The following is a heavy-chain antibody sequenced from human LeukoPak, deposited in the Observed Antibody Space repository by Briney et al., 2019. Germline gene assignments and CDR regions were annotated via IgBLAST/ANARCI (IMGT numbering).Heavy chain of an antibody. CDR1: GFIVSSNY. Sequence: PGGSLRLSCAASGFIVSSNYMSWVRQVPGKGLEWVSIIHSGGITYYADSLKGRFTISRDDAKNSLYLQMNSLRAEDTAIYFCAREPTVTTSGYWGQGTLVTVSS. CDR3: AREPTVTTSGY. V-gene: IGHV3-53*01. D-gene: IGHD4-17*01. J-gene: IGHJ4*02. CDR2: IHSGGIT.